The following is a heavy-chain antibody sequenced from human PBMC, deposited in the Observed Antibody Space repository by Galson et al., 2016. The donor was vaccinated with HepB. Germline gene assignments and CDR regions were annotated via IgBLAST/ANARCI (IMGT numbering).Heavy chain of an antibody. Sequence: SLRLSCAASGFIFSVYNMNWARRAPGKGLEWIAWITSSSDTMYYADSVKGRFTISRDNAKNSLYLEMNSLGDEDTAVYYCGRDDYFRLGYWGQGTLVTVSS. V-gene: IGHV3-48*02. J-gene: IGHJ4*02. CDR2: ITSSSDTM. CDR3: GRDDYFRLGY. CDR1: GFIFSVYN. D-gene: IGHD3-16*01.